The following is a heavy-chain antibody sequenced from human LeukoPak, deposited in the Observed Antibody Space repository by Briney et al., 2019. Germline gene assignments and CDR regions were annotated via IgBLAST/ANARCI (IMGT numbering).Heavy chain of an antibody. CDR2: IIPIFGTA. Sequence: ASVKVSCKAPGGTFSSYAISWVRQAPGQGFEWMGGIIPIFGTANYAQKFQGRVTITTDESTSTAYMELSSLRSEDTAVYYCARDSPGIAVAGVLGYWGQGTLVTVSS. CDR3: ARDSPGIAVAGVLGY. D-gene: IGHD6-19*01. CDR1: GGTFSSYA. J-gene: IGHJ4*02. V-gene: IGHV1-69*05.